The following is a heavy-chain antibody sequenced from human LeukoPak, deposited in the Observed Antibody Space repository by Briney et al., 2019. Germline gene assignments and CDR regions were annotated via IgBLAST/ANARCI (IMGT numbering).Heavy chain of an antibody. CDR2: IYTSGST. CDR3: ARIGSGYSYGFFDY. V-gene: IGHV4-4*07. Sequence: SETLSLTCTVSGGSISSYYWSWIRQPAGKGLEWIGRIYTSGSTNYNPSLKSRVTMSVDTSKNQFSLKLSSVTAADTAVYYCARIGSGYSYGFFDYWGQGTLVTVSS. D-gene: IGHD5-18*01. J-gene: IGHJ4*02. CDR1: GGSISSYY.